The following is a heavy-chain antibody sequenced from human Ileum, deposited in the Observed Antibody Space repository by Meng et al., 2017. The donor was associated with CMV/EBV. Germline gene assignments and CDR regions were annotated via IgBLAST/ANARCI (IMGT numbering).Heavy chain of an antibody. CDR1: GSFSGYY. J-gene: IGHJ4*02. D-gene: IGHD3-22*01. CDR2: INHSGST. Sequence: GSFSGYYWSWIRQPPGKGLEWIGEINHSGSTNYNPSLKSRVTISVDTSKNQFSLKLSSVTAADTAVYYCARVRDYYDSSGYLYYFDYWGQGTLVTVSS. CDR3: ARVRDYYDSSGYLYYFDY. V-gene: IGHV4-34*01.